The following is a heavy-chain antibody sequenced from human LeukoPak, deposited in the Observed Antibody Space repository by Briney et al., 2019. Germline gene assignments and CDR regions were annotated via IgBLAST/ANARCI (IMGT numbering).Heavy chain of an antibody. CDR1: GYTFTGYY. CDR3: ATHYSSSWGPFDY. CDR2: INPNSGGT. J-gene: IGHJ4*02. D-gene: IGHD6-13*01. Sequence: ASVKVSCKASGYTFTGYYMHWVRQAPGQGLEWMGWINPNSGGTNYAQKFQGRVTMTRDTSITTAYMELSRLRSDDTAVYYCATHYSSSWGPFDYWGQGTLVTVSS. V-gene: IGHV1-2*02.